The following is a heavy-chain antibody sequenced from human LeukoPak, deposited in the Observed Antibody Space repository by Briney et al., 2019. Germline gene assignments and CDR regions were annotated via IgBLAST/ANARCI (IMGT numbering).Heavy chain of an antibody. V-gene: IGHV3-23*01. CDR1: GFTFSSYA. J-gene: IGHJ4*02. Sequence: GESLRLSCAASGFTFSSYAMSWVRQAPGKGLEWVSAISGSGGSTYYADSVKGRFTISRDNSKNTLYLQMNSLRAEDTAVYYCAKDQGPDIVVVPAAVGFDYWGQGTLVTVSS. CDR3: AKDQGPDIVVVPAAVGFDY. CDR2: ISGSGGST. D-gene: IGHD2-2*01.